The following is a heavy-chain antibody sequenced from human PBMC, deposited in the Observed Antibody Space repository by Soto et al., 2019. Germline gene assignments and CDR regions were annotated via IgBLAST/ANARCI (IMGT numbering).Heavy chain of an antibody. CDR1: GFTFSSYG. CDR2: IWYDGSNK. J-gene: IGHJ6*02. D-gene: IGHD3-3*01. CDR3: ARERRTTILGVVIGSEWYGMDV. Sequence: QVQLVESGGGVVQPGRSLRLSCAASGFTFSSYGMHWVRQAPGKGLEWVAVIWYDGSNKYYADSVKGRFTISRDNSKNTLYMQMNSLRAEDTAVYYCARERRTTILGVVIGSEWYGMDVWGQGTTVTVSS. V-gene: IGHV3-33*01.